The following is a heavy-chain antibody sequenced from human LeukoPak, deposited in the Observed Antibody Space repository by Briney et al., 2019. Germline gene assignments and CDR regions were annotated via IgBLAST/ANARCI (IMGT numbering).Heavy chain of an antibody. CDR1: GFTFSSYG. CDR3: ARRYSYAYDY. Sequence: PGGSLRLSCAASGFTFSSYGMHWVRQAPGKGLKYVSAISSNGGSTYYANSVKGRFTISRDNSKNTLYLQMGSLRAEDMAVYYCARRYSYAYDYWGQGTLVTVSS. CDR2: ISSNGGST. J-gene: IGHJ4*02. V-gene: IGHV3-64*01. D-gene: IGHD5-18*01.